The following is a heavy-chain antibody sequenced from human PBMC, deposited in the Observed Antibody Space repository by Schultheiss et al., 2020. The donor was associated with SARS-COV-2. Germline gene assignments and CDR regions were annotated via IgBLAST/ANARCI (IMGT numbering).Heavy chain of an antibody. J-gene: IGHJ4*02. CDR3: ARDLTTIVATIPHY. Sequence: GESLKISCAASGFTFSSYAMHWVSQAPGKGLEWVAVISYDGSNKYYADSVKGRFTISRDNSKNTLYLQMNSLRAEDTAVYYCARDLTTIVATIPHYWGQGTLVTVSS. CDR1: GFTFSSYA. CDR2: ISYDGSNK. D-gene: IGHD5-12*01. V-gene: IGHV3-30*01.